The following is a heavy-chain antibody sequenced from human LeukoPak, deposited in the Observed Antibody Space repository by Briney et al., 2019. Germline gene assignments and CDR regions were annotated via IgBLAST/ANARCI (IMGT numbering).Heavy chain of an antibody. Sequence: GASVKVSCKATGYAFTGYYMHWVRQAPGQGLGWMGWINPSGSSTLYAQKFQGRVTMTRDMSTTTDYMELSSLRSEDTAVYYCARDNAVGDIAWWFDPWGQGTLVTVSS. J-gene: IGHJ5*02. CDR1: GYAFTGYY. CDR2: INPSGSST. CDR3: ARDNAVGDIAWWFDP. D-gene: IGHD3-16*02. V-gene: IGHV1-46*01.